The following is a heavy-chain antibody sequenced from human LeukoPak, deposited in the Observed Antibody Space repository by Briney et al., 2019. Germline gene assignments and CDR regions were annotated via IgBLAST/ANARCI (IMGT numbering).Heavy chain of an antibody. D-gene: IGHD6-19*01. CDR3: ARDYGSGWLY. Sequence: SETLSLTCTVSGGSISSGNYYWSWIRQPAGKGLEWIGRIHTSGSTNYNPSLKSRVTISVDTSKNQSSLKLSSVTAADTAVYYCARDYGSGWLYWGQGTLVTVSS. CDR1: GGSISSGNYY. CDR2: IHTSGST. J-gene: IGHJ4*02. V-gene: IGHV4-61*02.